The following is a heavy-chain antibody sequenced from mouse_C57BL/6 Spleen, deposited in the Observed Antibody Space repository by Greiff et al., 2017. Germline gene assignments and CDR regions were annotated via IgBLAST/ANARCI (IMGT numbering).Heavy chain of an antibody. J-gene: IGHJ4*01. V-gene: IGHV7-3*01. CDR1: GFTFTDYY. CDR2: IRNKANGYTT. D-gene: IGHD2-1*01. CDR3: ARYIYHHYAMDY. Sequence: EVQLVESGGGLVQPGGSLSLSCAASGFTFTDYYMSWVRQPPGKALEWLGFIRNKANGYTTEYSASVKGRFTISRDNSQSILYLQMNALRAEDSDTYYCARYIYHHYAMDYWGQGTSATVSS.